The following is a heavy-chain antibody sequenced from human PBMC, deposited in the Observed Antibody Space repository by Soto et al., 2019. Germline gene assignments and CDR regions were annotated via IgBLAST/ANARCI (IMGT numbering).Heavy chain of an antibody. J-gene: IGHJ4*02. CDR1: GFTFNTHW. CDR2: IYFDGITT. V-gene: IGHV3-74*01. D-gene: IGHD1-26*01. Sequence: GGSLRLSCTASGFTFNTHWMHWVRQAPGKGLVWVSRIYFDGITTNYADSVKGRLTVSRDNAKNTVYLHVDTLRDEDTAVYYCARGGAMGVDYWGQGTLVTVSS. CDR3: ARGGAMGVDY.